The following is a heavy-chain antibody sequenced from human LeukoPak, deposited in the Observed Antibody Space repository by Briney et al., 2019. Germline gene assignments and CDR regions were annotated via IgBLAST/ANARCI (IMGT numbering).Heavy chain of an antibody. D-gene: IGHD5-18*01. V-gene: IGHV1-2*02. CDR1: GYTFTGYY. CDR3: ARDAQSTGKQLWLDEYDAFDI. J-gene: IGHJ3*02. CDR2: INPNSGGT. Sequence: ASVKVSCKASGYTFTGYYMHWVRQAPGQGLEWMGWINPNSGGTDYAQTFQGRVTITASKSTSTAYMELSSLRSGDTAAYHCARDAQSTGKQLWLDEYDAFDIWGQGTMVTVSS.